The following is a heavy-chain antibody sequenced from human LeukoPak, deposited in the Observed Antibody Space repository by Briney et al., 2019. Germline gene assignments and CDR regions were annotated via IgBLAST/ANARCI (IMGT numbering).Heavy chain of an antibody. CDR2: IIPLVDVT. D-gene: IGHD2-8*02. CDR1: GDSFSRYG. V-gene: IGHV1-69*04. J-gene: IGHJ6*02. Sequence: SVKVSCKASGDSFSRYGISWVRQAPGQGLEWMGRIIPLVDVTNYAQRFQGKVTITADRFTSTAYLELTSLTSDDTAVYYCARDMSPPGVLVTSDYGMDVWGRGTTVIVSS. CDR3: ARDMSPPGVLVTSDYGMDV.